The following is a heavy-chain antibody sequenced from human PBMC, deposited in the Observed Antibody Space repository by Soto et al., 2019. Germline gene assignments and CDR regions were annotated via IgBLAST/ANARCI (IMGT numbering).Heavy chain of an antibody. J-gene: IGHJ5*02. CDR1: GFNFSNHW. CDR2: ITSDGKSK. Sequence: LRLSCAASGFNFSNHWMHWVRQRPSEGLVWVSRITSDGKSKAYAESVKGRFAISRDNAKNTLYLQMNGLTAEDTAVYYCTRESGDWPLNWFDPWGQGTLVTVSS. V-gene: IGHV3-74*01. CDR3: TRESGDWPLNWFDP. D-gene: IGHD2-21*02.